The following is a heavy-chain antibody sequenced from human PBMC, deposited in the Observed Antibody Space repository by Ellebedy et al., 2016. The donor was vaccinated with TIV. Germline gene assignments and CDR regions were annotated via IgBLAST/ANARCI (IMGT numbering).Heavy chain of an antibody. V-gene: IGHV3-30-3*01. D-gene: IGHD6-13*01. J-gene: IGHJ4*02. CDR1: GFTFSSYA. CDR3: ARGAMAAAGTVTDY. Sequence: GGSLRLXXAASGFTFSSYAMHWVRQAPGKGLEWVAVISYDGSNKYYADSVKGRFTISRDNAKNSLYLQMNSLRAEDTAVYYCARGAMAAAGTVTDYWGQGTLVTVSS. CDR2: ISYDGSNK.